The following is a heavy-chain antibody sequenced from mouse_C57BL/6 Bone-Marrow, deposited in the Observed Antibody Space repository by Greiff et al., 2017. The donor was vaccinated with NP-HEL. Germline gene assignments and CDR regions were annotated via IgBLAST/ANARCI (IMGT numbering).Heavy chain of an antibody. Sequence: VKLMESGAELVKPGASVKISCKASGYAFSSYWMNWVKQRPGKGLEWIGQIYPGDGDTNYNGKFKGKATLTADNSSSTAYMQRSSLSSEDSAVYFCARDCVCDYWGQGTTLTVSS. V-gene: IGHV1-80*01. CDR3: ARDCVCDY. CDR2: IYPGDGDT. J-gene: IGHJ2*01. CDR1: GYAFSSYW.